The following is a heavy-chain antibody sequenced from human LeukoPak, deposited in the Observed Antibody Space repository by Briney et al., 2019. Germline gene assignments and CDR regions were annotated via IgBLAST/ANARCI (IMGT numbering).Heavy chain of an antibody. Sequence: PGESLRFSCAASGFTFSSYEMNWVRQAPGKGLEWVSYISSSGSTIYYADSVKGRFTISRDNAKNSLYLQMNSLRAEDTAVYYCARARWLQSSRWFDPWGQGTLVTVSS. CDR2: ISSSGSTI. CDR3: ARARWLQSSRWFDP. CDR1: GFTFSSYE. J-gene: IGHJ5*02. V-gene: IGHV3-48*03. D-gene: IGHD5-24*01.